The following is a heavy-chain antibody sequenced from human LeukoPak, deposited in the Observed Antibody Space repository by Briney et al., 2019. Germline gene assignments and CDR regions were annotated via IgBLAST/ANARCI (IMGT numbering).Heavy chain of an antibody. CDR3: AASPVWFGEFDY. Sequence: GGSLRLSCAASGFAFSSYAMSWVRQAPGKGLEWVSAISGSGGSTYYADSVKGRFTISRDNSKNTLYLQMNSLRAEDTAVYYCAASPVWFGEFDYWGQGTLVTVSS. J-gene: IGHJ4*02. V-gene: IGHV3-23*01. D-gene: IGHD3-10*01. CDR1: GFAFSSYA. CDR2: ISGSGGST.